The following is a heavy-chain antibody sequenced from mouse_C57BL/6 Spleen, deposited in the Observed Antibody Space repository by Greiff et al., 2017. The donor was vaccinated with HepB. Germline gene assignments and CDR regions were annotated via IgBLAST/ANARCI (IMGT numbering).Heavy chain of an antibody. J-gene: IGHJ4*01. Sequence: VQLQQSGPELVKPGASVKISCKASGYTFTDYYMNWVKQSHGKSLEWIGDINPNNGGTSYNQKFKGKATLTVDKSSSTAYMELRSLTSEDSAVYYCARRDYGSRFYAMDYWGQGTSVTVSS. CDR1: GYTFTDYY. CDR3: ARRDYGSRFYAMDY. D-gene: IGHD1-1*01. V-gene: IGHV1-26*01. CDR2: INPNNGGT.